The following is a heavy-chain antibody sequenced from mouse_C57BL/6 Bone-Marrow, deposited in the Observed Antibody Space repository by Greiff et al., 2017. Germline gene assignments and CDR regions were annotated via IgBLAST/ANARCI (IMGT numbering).Heavy chain of an antibody. V-gene: IGHV1-82*01. CDR2: IYPGDGDT. CDR3: ARWAIEGY. J-gene: IGHJ2*01. CDR1: GYAFSSSW. Sequence: QVQLQQSGPELVKPGASVKISCKASGYAFSSSWMNWVKQRPGKGLEWIGRIYPGDGDTNYNGKFKGKATLTADKSSSTAYMQLSSLTSEDSAVYFCARWAIEGYWGQGTTLTVPS.